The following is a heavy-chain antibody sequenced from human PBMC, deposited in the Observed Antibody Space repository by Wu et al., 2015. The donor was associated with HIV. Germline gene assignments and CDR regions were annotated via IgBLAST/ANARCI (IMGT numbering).Heavy chain of an antibody. D-gene: IGHD2-2*01. V-gene: IGHV1-18*01. J-gene: IGHJ6*02. CDR1: GYNFDGFG. CDR3: VRDQQWPAEYYNYYGMDV. Sequence: QVKLVQSGIEVKKSGASMKVSCKASGYNFDGFGIVWVRQAPGQGLEWMGWISAYNGNTNYAQKLQGRVTMTTDTPTSTAYMELRSLRFDDTAVYYCVRDQQWPAEYYNYYGMDVWG. CDR2: ISAYNGNT.